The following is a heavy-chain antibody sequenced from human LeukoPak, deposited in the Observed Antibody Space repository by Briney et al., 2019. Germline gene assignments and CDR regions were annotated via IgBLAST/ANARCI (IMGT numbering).Heavy chain of an antibody. J-gene: IGHJ6*04. CDR2: ISSNGGST. Sequence: GGSLRLSCSASGFTFSSYAMHWVRQAPGKGLECVSAISSNGGSTYYADSVKGGFTISRDNSKNTLYLQVSSLRAEDTAMYYCVKYGDYFYGMDVWGKGTTVTVSS. V-gene: IGHV3-64D*06. CDR3: VKYGDYFYGMDV. D-gene: IGHD4-17*01. CDR1: GFTFSSYA.